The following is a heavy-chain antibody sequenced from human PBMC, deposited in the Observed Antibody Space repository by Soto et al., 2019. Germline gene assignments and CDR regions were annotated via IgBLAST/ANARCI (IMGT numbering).Heavy chain of an antibody. CDR2: ISAYNGNT. CDR1: GYTFTSYG. J-gene: IGHJ4*02. CDR3: ARWTLLPYYDFWSGSHYFDY. V-gene: IGHV1-18*01. Sequence: ASVKGFCKASGYTFTSYGIIWVRQAPGQGLEWMGWISAYNGNTNYAQKLQGRVTMTTDTSTSTAYMELRSLRSDDTAVYYCARWTLLPYYDFWSGSHYFDYWGQGTLVTVSS. D-gene: IGHD3-3*01.